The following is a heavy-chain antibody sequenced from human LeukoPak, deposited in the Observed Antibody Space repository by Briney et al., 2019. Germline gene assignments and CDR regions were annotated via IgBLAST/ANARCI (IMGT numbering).Heavy chain of an antibody. Sequence: PGGSLRLSCAASGFTFSSYGMHWVRQAPGKGLEWVAVISYDGSNKYYADSVKGRFTISRDNSKNTLYLQMNSLRAEDTAVYYCAKVNSAVAADYWGQGTLVTVSS. CDR2: ISYDGSNK. V-gene: IGHV3-30*18. J-gene: IGHJ4*02. CDR3: AKVNSAVAADY. CDR1: GFTFSSYG. D-gene: IGHD6-19*01.